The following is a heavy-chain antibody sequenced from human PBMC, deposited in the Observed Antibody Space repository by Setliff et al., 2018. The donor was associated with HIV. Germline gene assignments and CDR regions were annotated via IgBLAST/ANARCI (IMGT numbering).Heavy chain of an antibody. Sequence: SETLSLTCTVSGGSIENLYWTWIRQPSGRGLEWIGYVYSTGSTRYNPSLKSRATRSDDTSKNQISLTLTSVSAADTAVYYCASTSMGMTRKPIWYYHLDVWGHGITVTVSS. CDR1: GGSIENLY. CDR2: VYSTGST. CDR3: ASTSMGMTRKPIWYYHLDV. J-gene: IGHJ6*03. V-gene: IGHV4-59*11. D-gene: IGHD7-27*01.